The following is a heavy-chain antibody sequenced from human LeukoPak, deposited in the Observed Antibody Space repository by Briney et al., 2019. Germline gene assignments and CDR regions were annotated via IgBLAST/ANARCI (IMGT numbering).Heavy chain of an antibody. V-gene: IGHV4-59*01. J-gene: IGHJ2*01. CDR1: GGSFSNYY. D-gene: IGHD6-13*01. CDR3: ARVYYSSSYDYWYFDL. CDR2: IYYSGST. Sequence: SETLSLTCTVSGGSFSNYYWNWIRQPPGKGLEWIGYIYYSGSTNYNPSLKSRVTISVDTSKNQFSLKLSSVTAADTAVYYCARVYYSSSYDYWYFDLWGRGTLVTVSS.